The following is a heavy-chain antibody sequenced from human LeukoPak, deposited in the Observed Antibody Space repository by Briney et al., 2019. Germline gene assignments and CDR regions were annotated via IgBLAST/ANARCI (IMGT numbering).Heavy chain of an antibody. J-gene: IGHJ3*02. CDR3: AKDYYGSGSYYNPERAFDI. Sequence: PGGSLRLSCAASQFIFSNYAMSWVRQAPGKGLEWVASISYDGVDKYYADSVKGRFTMSRDNSKNSVYLQMNSLRAEDTAVYYCAKDYYGSGSYYNPERAFDIWGQGTMVTVSS. CDR2: ISYDGVDK. V-gene: IGHV3-30-3*01. D-gene: IGHD3-10*01. CDR1: QFIFSNYA.